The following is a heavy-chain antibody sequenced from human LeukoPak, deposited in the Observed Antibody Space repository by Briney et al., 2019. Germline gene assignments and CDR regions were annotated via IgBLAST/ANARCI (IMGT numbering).Heavy chain of an antibody. Sequence: GGSLRLSCAASGFTFSSYGMHWVRQAPGKGLEWVAVISYDGSNKYYADSVKGRFTISRDNSKNTLYLQMNSLRSDDTAVYYCARVYSSGWYKGDYWGQGTLVTVSP. D-gene: IGHD6-19*01. CDR1: GFTFSSYG. CDR3: ARVYSSGWYKGDY. J-gene: IGHJ4*02. CDR2: ISYDGSNK. V-gene: IGHV3-30*03.